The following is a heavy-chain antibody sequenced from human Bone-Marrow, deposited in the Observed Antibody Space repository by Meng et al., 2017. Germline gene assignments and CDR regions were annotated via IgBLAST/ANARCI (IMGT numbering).Heavy chain of an antibody. J-gene: IGHJ4*01. Sequence: ASVKVSCKASGYTFTGYYMHWVRQAPGQGLEWMGRINPNSGGTNYAQKFQGRVTMTRDTSISTAYMELSRLRSDDTAVYYCARLYSGSYLGSGYFDYWGQGNLVTGSS. CDR2: INPNSGGT. CDR1: GYTFTGYY. CDR3: ARLYSGSYLGSGYFDY. V-gene: IGHV1-2*06. D-gene: IGHD1-26*01.